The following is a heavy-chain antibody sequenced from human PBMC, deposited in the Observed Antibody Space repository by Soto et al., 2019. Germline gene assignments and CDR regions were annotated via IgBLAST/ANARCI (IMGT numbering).Heavy chain of an antibody. J-gene: IGHJ6*02. CDR1: GFTFSSYG. D-gene: IGHD3-3*01. V-gene: IGHV3-33*01. CDR2: IWYDGSNK. CDR3: AREVSYDFWSGPTYGMDV. Sequence: GGSLRLSCVASGFTFSSYGMHWVRQAPGKGLEWVAVIWYDGSNKYYADSVKGRFTISRDNSKNTLYLQMNSLRAEDTAVYYCAREVSYDFWSGPTYGMDVWGQGTTVTVSS.